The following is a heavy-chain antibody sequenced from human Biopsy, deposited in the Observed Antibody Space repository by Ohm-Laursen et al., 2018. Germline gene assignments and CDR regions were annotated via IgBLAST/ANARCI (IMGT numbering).Heavy chain of an antibody. V-gene: IGHV4-4*07. Sequence: SETLSLTCTVSGGYISHYYWTWIRQPAGQGLEWIGRIYITGETYYNPSLKSRVTMAEDSSKKQFSLKLKLVTAADTAIYYWARAPPLIRGVVESWFDPWGQGILVTVSS. J-gene: IGHJ5*02. CDR2: IYITGET. CDR3: ARAPPLIRGVVESWFDP. D-gene: IGHD3-10*01. CDR1: GGYISHYY.